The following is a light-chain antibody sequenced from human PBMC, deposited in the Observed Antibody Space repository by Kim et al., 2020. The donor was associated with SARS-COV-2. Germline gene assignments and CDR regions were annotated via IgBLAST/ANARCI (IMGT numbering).Light chain of an antibody. Sequence: DVQMTQSPSTLSASVGDRVTITCQASQDITNYLNWYQQQPGKAPKLLIYDASILEAGVPSRFSGRGSGTDFSFNITNLQPEDVATYYCQQYHTLISFGQGTRLEIK. CDR3: QQYHTLIS. J-gene: IGKJ5*01. CDR2: DAS. V-gene: IGKV1-33*01. CDR1: QDITNY.